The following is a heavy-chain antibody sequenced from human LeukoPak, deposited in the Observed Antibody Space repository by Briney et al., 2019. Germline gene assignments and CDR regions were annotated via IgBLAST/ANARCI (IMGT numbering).Heavy chain of an antibody. CDR3: AKRPSARGDY. Sequence: PGRSLRLSCAASGFTFSNYGMHWVRQAPGKGLEWVAIISDDGSKKYYEDSVKGRFTISRDDSKNTLYLQMNSLRAEDTAVYYCAKRPSARGDYWGQGTLVTVSS. CDR2: ISDDGSKK. V-gene: IGHV3-30*18. CDR1: GFTFSNYG. D-gene: IGHD6-6*01. J-gene: IGHJ4*02.